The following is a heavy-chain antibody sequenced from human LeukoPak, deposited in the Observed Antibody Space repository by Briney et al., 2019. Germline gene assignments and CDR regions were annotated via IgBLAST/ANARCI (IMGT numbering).Heavy chain of an antibody. J-gene: IGHJ4*02. CDR3: ARGGHGTSVAVTGTGDF. CDR2: IDPSDGST. D-gene: IGHD6-19*01. V-gene: IGHV1-46*01. Sequence: ASVKVSCKASGYTFTSYYMHWVRQAPGQGLEWMGIIDPSDGSTIYAQKFQGRVTITRDMSTSTVYMQLSSLRSEDTAVYYCARGGHGTSVAVTGTGDFWGQGTLVTVSS. CDR1: GYTFTSYY.